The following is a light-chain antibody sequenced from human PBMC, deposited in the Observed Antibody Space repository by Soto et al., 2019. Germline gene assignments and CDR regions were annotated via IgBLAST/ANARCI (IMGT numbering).Light chain of an antibody. CDR3: QQYNSYPLT. CDR1: QSISSW. J-gene: IGKJ4*01. Sequence: DIQMTQSPSTLSESVGDRVTITCRASQSISSWVAWYQQKPGKAPKLLIYKASSLESGVPSRFSGSGSGTEFTLTISSLQPDDFATYYCQQYNSYPLTFGGGTKVEIK. CDR2: KAS. V-gene: IGKV1-5*03.